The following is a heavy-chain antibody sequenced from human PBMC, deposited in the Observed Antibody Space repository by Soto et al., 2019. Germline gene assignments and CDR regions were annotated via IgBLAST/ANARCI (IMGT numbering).Heavy chain of an antibody. Sequence: RSLRLSCAASGFTFSSYAMSWVRQARGKGLEWVSAISGSGGSTYYADSVKGRFTISRDNSKNTLYLQMNSLRAEDTAVYYCAKPYCSSTSCYEGGVGYYYYYGMDVWGQGTTVTVSS. D-gene: IGHD2-2*01. V-gene: IGHV3-23*01. CDR2: ISGSGGST. CDR3: AKPYCSSTSCYEGGVGYYYYYGMDV. J-gene: IGHJ6*02. CDR1: GFTFSSYA.